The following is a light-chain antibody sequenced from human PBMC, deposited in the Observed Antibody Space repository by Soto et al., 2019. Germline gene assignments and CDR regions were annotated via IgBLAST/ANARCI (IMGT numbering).Light chain of an antibody. CDR3: QQCSYSPRT. J-gene: IGKJ1*01. CDR2: CSS. Sequence: EIVLTQSPCTLSLSPCERATISCRAIQSVISSYLALYQQKPFQAPRLLIYCSSIRATGIPDRFIRIGSETYFTLTISRLEPEAFAVYYCQQCSYSPRTFGQGPKVDI. CDR1: QSVISSY. V-gene: IGKV3-20*01.